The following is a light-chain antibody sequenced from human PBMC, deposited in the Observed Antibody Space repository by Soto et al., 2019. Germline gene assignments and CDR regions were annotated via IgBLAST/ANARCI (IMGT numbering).Light chain of an antibody. J-gene: IGKJ4*01. Sequence: IRMTQSPSSFSASTGDRVTITCRASQGISSYLAWYQQKPGKAPKLLIYAASTLQSGVPSRFSGSGSGTDFTLTISCLQSEDFATYYCQQYYSYPHPTFGGGTKVEIK. V-gene: IGKV1-8*01. CDR2: AAS. CDR3: QQYYSYPHPT. CDR1: QGISSY.